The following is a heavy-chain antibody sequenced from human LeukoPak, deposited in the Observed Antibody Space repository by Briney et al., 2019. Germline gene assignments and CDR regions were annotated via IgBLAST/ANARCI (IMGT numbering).Heavy chain of an antibody. CDR2: IYYSGST. CDR3: ARHRNNYYGSGSYYPRGYYFDY. D-gene: IGHD3-10*01. V-gene: IGHV4-39*01. J-gene: IGHJ4*02. CDR1: GGSISSSSYY. Sequence: MPSETLSLTCTVSGGSISSSSYYWGWIRQPPGKGLEWIGSIYYSGSTYYNPSLKSRVTISVDTSKNQFSLKLSSVTAADTAVYYCARHRNNYYGSGSYYPRGYYFDYWGQGTLVTVSS.